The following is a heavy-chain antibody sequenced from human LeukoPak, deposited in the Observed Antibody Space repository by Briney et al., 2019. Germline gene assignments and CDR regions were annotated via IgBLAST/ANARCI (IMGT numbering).Heavy chain of an antibody. Sequence: GESLQISCKGSGYSFTSYWIGWVRQMPGKGLEWMGIIYPGDSDTRYSPSFQGQVTISADKSISTAYLQWSSLKASDTAMYYCARELLNQWHAFDIWGQGTMVTVSS. CDR1: GYSFTSYW. CDR2: IYPGDSDT. V-gene: IGHV5-51*01. D-gene: IGHD1-26*01. CDR3: ARELLNQWHAFDI. J-gene: IGHJ3*02.